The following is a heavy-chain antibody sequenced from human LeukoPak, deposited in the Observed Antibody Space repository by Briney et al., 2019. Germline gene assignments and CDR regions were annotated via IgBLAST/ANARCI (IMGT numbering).Heavy chain of an antibody. J-gene: IGHJ3*02. D-gene: IGHD3-16*01. V-gene: IGHV4-59*01. CDR1: GGSISSYY. Sequence: SETLSLTCTVSGGSISSYYWSWIRQPPGKGLEWIGYIYYSGSTNYNPSLKSRVTISVDTSKNQFSLKLSSVTAADTAVYYCASYALGNAFGIWGQGTMVTVSS. CDR3: ASYALGNAFGI. CDR2: IYYSGST.